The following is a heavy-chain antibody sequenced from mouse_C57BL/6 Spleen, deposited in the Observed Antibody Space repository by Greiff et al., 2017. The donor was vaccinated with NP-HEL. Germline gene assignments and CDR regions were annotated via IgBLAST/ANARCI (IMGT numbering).Heavy chain of an antibody. Sequence: VPLQQSGAELAKPGASVKLSCKASGYTFTSYWMHWVPQRPGQGLEWIGYINPSSGYPKYHQKCKYKATLTEDKSSSTAYMQLSSLTYEDSAVYYCAEGYYGSSSCDYWGQGTTLTVAS. V-gene: IGHV1-7*01. CDR2: INPSSGYP. CDR1: GYTFTSYW. J-gene: IGHJ2*01. CDR3: AEGYYGSSSCDY. D-gene: IGHD1-1*01.